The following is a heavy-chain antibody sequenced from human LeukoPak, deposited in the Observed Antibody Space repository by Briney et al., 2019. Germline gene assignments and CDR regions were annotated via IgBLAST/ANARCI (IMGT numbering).Heavy chain of an antibody. D-gene: IGHD2-15*01. CDR3: GRGIKRDVIGGFDP. V-gene: IGHV4-59*08. J-gene: IGHJ5*02. CDR2: IQDDGST. CDR1: GGSIHNYY. Sequence: SETLSLTCSVSGGSIHNYYWSWNRQPQGKVLEWIGLIQDDGSTQYNLPLTTRVTTSVDTSKHQISLKLRSATAADAAVYYCGRGIKRDVIGGFDPWGQGTLVTVSS.